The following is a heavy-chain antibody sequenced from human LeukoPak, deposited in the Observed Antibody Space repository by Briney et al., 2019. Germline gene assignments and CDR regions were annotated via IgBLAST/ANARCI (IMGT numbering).Heavy chain of an antibody. Sequence: PSETLSLTCAVYGGSFSGYYWSWIRQPPGKGLEWIGEINHSGSTNYNPSLKSRVTISVDTYKNQFSLKLSSVTAADTAVYYCARRRVVVVAATVPSLKRYWYFDLWGRGTLVTVSS. CDR2: INHSGST. CDR3: ARRRVVVVAATVPSLKRYWYFDL. D-gene: IGHD2-15*01. V-gene: IGHV4-34*01. J-gene: IGHJ2*01. CDR1: GGSFSGYY.